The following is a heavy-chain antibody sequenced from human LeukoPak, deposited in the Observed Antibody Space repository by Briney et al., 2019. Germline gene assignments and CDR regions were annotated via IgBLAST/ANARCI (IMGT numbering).Heavy chain of an antibody. Sequence: GGSLRLSCAASGFTFDDYTMHWVRQAPGKGLEWVSLISWGGGSTYYADSVKGRFTISRDNSKNTLYLQMNSLRAEDTAVYYCARNLYYYGSGSYYGDDYWGQGTLVTVSS. V-gene: IGHV3-43*01. D-gene: IGHD3-10*01. J-gene: IGHJ4*02. CDR2: ISWGGGST. CDR3: ARNLYYYGSGSYYGDDY. CDR1: GFTFDDYT.